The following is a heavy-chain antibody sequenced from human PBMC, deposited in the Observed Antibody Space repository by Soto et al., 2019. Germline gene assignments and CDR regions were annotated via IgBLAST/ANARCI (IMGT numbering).Heavy chain of an antibody. CDR3: ARDLPAAEDY. Sequence: EVQLVASGGALVRPGGSLKLSFEAPDSTFVSAWMHWVRKAPGKGLVWFSHIISDGSSTNYADSVKGRFTISRDKAKNTLYLQVNSLRAEDTAVYYCARDLPAAEDYWGQGTLVTVSS. V-gene: IGHV3-74*01. J-gene: IGHJ4*02. D-gene: IGHD6-25*01. CDR1: DSTFVSAW. CDR2: IISDGSST.